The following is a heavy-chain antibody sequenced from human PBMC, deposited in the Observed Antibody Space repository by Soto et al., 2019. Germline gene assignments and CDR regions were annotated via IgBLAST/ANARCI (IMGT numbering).Heavy chain of an antibody. CDR2: INHSGST. V-gene: IGHV4-34*01. J-gene: IGHJ3*02. D-gene: IGHD6-19*01. Sequence: SETLSLTCAVYGGSFSGYYWSWIRQPPGKGLEWIGEINHSGSTNYNPSLKSRVTISVDTSKNQFSLKLSSVTAAETAVYYCDRNGYRSGSYKAAFDIWGQGTMVTVSS. CDR1: GGSFSGYY. CDR3: DRNGYRSGSYKAAFDI.